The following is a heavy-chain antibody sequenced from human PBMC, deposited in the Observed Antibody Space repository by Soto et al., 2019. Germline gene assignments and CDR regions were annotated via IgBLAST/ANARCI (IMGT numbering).Heavy chain of an antibody. CDR1: GGTFSSYA. D-gene: IGHD4-17*01. CDR3: AREGTYGDYALDY. Sequence: SVKVSCKASGGTFSSYAISWVRQAPGQGLEWMGGIIPIFGTANYAQKFQFRVTITADESTSTAYMELSSLRSEDTAVYYCAREGTYGDYALDYWGQGTLVTVSS. V-gene: IGHV1-69*13. J-gene: IGHJ4*02. CDR2: IIPIFGTA.